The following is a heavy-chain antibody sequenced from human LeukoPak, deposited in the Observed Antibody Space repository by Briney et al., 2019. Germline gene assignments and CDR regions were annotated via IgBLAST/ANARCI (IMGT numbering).Heavy chain of an antibody. Sequence: SVKVSCKASGGTFSSYAISWVRQAPGQGLEWMGGIIPIFGTANYAQKFQGRVTITADKSTSTAYMELSSLRSEDTAVYYCATVAGTYYYYMDVWGKGTTVTVSS. CDR1: GGTFSSYA. CDR2: IIPIFGTA. V-gene: IGHV1-69*06. J-gene: IGHJ6*03. CDR3: ATVAGTYYYYMDV. D-gene: IGHD6-19*01.